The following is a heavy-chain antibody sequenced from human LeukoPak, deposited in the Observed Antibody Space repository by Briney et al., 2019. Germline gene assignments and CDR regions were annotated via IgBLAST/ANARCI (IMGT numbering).Heavy chain of an antibody. V-gene: IGHV1-69*13. CDR2: IIPIFGTA. CDR1: GGTFSSYA. J-gene: IGHJ6*02. D-gene: IGHD3-9*01. Sequence: GASVKVSCKASGGTFSSYAISWVRQAPGQGLEWMGGIIPIFGTANYAQKFQGRVTITADESTSTAYMELSSLRSEDTAVYYCARVAFDPRRNYYYYGMDVWGQGTTVTVSS. CDR3: ARVAFDPRRNYYYYGMDV.